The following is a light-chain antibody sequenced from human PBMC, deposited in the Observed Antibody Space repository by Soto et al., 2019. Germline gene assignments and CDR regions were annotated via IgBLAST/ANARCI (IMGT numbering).Light chain of an antibody. V-gene: IGKV3-20*01. CDR3: QQYGSSPWT. CDR2: GAS. CDR1: QSVSSSY. J-gene: IGKJ1*01. Sequence: EIVLTQSPGTLSLSPGERATLSCRASQSVSSSYLAWYQQKPGQAPRLLIYGASSSATGIPDRFSGSGSGTDFTLTISRLEPEAFAVYYCQQYGSSPWTFVQGTKVEIK.